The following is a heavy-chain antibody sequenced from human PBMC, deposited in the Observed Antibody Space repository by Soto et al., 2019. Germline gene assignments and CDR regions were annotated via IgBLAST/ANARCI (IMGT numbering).Heavy chain of an antibody. CDR3: AREPRYYYDSSGYYFDY. J-gene: IGHJ4*02. D-gene: IGHD3-22*01. CDR1: GGSVSSGSCY. Sequence: SQHLSLTCAVSGGSVSSGSCYWSWIRQPPGKGLEWIGYIYYSGSTNYNPSLKSRVTISVDTSKNQFSLKLSSVTAADTAVYYCAREPRYYYDSSGYYFDYWGQGTLVSVSS. CDR2: IYYSGST. V-gene: IGHV4-61*01.